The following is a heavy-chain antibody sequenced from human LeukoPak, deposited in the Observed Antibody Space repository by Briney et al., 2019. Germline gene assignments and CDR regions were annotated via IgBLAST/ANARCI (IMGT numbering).Heavy chain of an antibody. CDR1: GYSVTELS. CDR3: ATLDSYYDNSGRPLLPD. J-gene: IGHJ4*02. Sequence: ASVKVSCKVSGYSVTELSMHWVRQAPGLGLEWVGGFNREDDAPVYAQQFQSRVTMTEDTSTDTAYMELSSLRSEDTALYYCATLDSYYDNSGRPLLPDWGQGTLVTVSS. CDR2: FNREDDAP. V-gene: IGHV1-24*01. D-gene: IGHD3-22*01.